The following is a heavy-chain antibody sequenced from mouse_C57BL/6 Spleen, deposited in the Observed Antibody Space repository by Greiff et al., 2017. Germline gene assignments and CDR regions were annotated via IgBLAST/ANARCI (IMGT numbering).Heavy chain of an antibody. CDR1: GYTFTSYW. Sequence: QVQLKQPGAELVMPGASVKLSCKASGYTFTSYWMHWVKQRPGQGLEWIGEIDPSDSYTNYNQKFKGKSTLTVDKSSSTAYMQLSSLTSEDSAVYYCARSLSYGTSEGYFDVWGTGTTVTVSS. V-gene: IGHV1-69*01. CDR3: ARSLSYGTSEGYFDV. J-gene: IGHJ1*03. D-gene: IGHD1-1*01. CDR2: IDPSDSYT.